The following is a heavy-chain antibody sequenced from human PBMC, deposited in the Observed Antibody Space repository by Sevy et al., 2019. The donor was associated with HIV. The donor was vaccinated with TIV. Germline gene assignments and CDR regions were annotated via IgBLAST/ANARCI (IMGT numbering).Heavy chain of an antibody. J-gene: IGHJ4*02. CDR1: GYTFTGYY. CDR3: AGMGDYYDSSGYYPLKF. V-gene: IGHV1-2*02. CDR2: INPNSGGT. D-gene: IGHD3-22*01. Sequence: ASVKVSCKASGYTFTGYYVHWVRQAPGQGLEWMGWINPNSGGTYFAKKFQDSVTMTTDTSVNTAYMGLRSLRFDDTAVYYCAGMGDYYDSSGYYPLKFWGQGTLVTVSS.